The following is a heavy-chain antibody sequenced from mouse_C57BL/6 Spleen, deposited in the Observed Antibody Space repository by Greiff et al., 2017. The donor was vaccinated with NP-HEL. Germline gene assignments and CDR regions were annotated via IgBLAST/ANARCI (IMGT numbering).Heavy chain of an antibody. Sequence: QVQLQQPGAELVKPGASVKLSCKASGYTFTSYWMHWVKQRPGQGLEWIGMIHPNSGSTNYNEKFKSKATLTVDKSSSTAYMQLSSLTSEDSAVYYCARSHYGSHWYFDVWGTGTTVTASS. CDR2: IHPNSGST. D-gene: IGHD1-1*01. CDR1: GYTFTSYW. CDR3: ARSHYGSHWYFDV. V-gene: IGHV1-64*01. J-gene: IGHJ1*03.